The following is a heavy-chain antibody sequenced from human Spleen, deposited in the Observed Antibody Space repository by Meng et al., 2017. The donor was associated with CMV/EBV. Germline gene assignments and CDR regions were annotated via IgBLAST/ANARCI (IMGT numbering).Heavy chain of an antibody. Sequence: SQTLSLTCTVSGGSISSYYWSWIRQPPGKGLEWIGYIYYSGSTNYNPSLKSRVTISVDTSKNQFPLKLSSVTAADTAVYYCARGGPDCSSTSCYPYYYYGMDVWGQGTTVTVSS. J-gene: IGHJ6*02. CDR3: ARGGPDCSSTSCYPYYYYGMDV. CDR1: GGSISSYY. D-gene: IGHD2-2*01. V-gene: IGHV4-59*01. CDR2: IYYSGST.